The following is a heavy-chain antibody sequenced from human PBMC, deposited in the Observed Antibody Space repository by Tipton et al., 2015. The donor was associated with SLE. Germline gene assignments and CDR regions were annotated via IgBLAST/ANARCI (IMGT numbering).Heavy chain of an antibody. J-gene: IGHJ2*01. D-gene: IGHD3-16*01. Sequence: QLVQSGGGVVQPGGSLRLSCAASGFTFDDYAMHWVRQAPGKGLEWVSGISWNSGSIGYADSVKGRFTISRDNAKNSLYLQMNSLRAEDTALYYCAKEGPQGGLCWYFVLWSGCSLVTVSS. CDR1: GFTFDDYA. CDR3: AKEGPQGGLCWYFVL. CDR2: ISWNSGSI. V-gene: IGHV3-9*01.